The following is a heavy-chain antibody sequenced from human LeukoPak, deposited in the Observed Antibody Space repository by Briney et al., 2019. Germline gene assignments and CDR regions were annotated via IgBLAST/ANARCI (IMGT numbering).Heavy chain of an antibody. Sequence: GGSLRLSFAASGFTFSTYAMSGVRQAPGKGLEWVSAISGSGDITYYADSVKGRFTISRDDSRNTLYLQMNSLRAEDTAIYYCAKVTGGNMITFGGLDVWGQGTTVTVSS. J-gene: IGHJ6*02. V-gene: IGHV3-23*01. D-gene: IGHD3-16*01. CDR2: ISGSGDIT. CDR3: AKVTGGNMITFGGLDV. CDR1: GFTFSTYA.